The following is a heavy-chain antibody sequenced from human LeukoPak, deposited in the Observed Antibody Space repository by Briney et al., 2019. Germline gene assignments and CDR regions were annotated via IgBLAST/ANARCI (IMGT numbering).Heavy chain of an antibody. D-gene: IGHD3-22*01. CDR1: GGSINNY. CDR3: ARDTGSSGYYLDAFDI. Sequence: SETLSLTCTVSGGSINNYWSWIRQPPGKGLECIGYIHYTGSTNYNPSLKSRVTISVDTPKNQFSLKLSSVAAADTAVYYCARDTGSSGYYLDAFDIWGQGTMVTVSS. J-gene: IGHJ3*02. V-gene: IGHV4-59*12. CDR2: IHYTGST.